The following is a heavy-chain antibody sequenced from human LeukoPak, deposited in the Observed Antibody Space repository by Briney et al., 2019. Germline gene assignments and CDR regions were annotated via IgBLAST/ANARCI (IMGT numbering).Heavy chain of an antibody. CDR1: GFTFSSYA. J-gene: IGHJ4*02. D-gene: IGHD3-22*01. CDR2: ISYDGGFK. Sequence: GGSLRLSCTASGFTFSSYAFHWVRQAPGKGLEWVAIISYDGGFKYYTDSVKGRFTISRDSSKNTLYLQMNSLRAEDTAVYHCARSPYYDSSTYQDFWGQGTLVTVSS. CDR3: ARSPYYDSSTYQDF. V-gene: IGHV3-30-3*01.